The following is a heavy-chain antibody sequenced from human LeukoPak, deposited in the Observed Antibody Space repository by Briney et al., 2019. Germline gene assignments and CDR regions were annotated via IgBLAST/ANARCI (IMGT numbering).Heavy chain of an antibody. J-gene: IGHJ5*02. CDR1: GYTFTGYY. Sequence: ASVKVSCKASGYTFTGYYIYWVRQAPGQGPEWLGWINPKTGGTNYAQKFQGRVTMTRDTSISTAYMELSRLRSDDTAVYYCARDFITMVRGNNWFDPWGQGTLVTVSS. CDR2: INPKTGGT. D-gene: IGHD3-10*01. CDR3: ARDFITMVRGNNWFDP. V-gene: IGHV1-2*02.